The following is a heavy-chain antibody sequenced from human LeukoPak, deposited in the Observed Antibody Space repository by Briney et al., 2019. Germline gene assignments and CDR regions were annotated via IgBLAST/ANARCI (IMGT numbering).Heavy chain of an antibody. Sequence: SETLSLTCTVSGGSISSYYWSWIRQPPGKGLERIGYIYYSGSINYNPSLKSRVTISVDTSKNQFSLKLSSVTAADTAVYYCARHSSGWYSYYYYYGMDVWGQGTTVTVSS. CDR2: IYYSGSI. J-gene: IGHJ6*02. V-gene: IGHV4-59*08. CDR1: GGSISSYY. CDR3: ARHSSGWYSYYYYYGMDV. D-gene: IGHD6-19*01.